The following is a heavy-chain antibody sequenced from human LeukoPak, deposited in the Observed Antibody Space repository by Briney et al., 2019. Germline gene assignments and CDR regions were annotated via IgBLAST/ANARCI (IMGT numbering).Heavy chain of an antibody. D-gene: IGHD6-13*01. CDR1: GYTFTGYY. V-gene: IGHV1-2*02. J-gene: IGHJ5*02. CDR3: ARELAAAGTYNWFDP. Sequence: ASVKVSCKASGYTFTGYYMHWARQAPGQGLEWMGWINPNSGGTNYAQKFQGRVTMTRDTSISTAYMELSRLRSDDTAVYYCARELAAAGTYNWFDPWGQGTLVTVSS. CDR2: INPNSGGT.